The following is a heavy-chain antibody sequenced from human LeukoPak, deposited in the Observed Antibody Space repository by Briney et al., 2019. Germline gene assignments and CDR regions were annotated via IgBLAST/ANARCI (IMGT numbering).Heavy chain of an antibody. V-gene: IGHV3-23*01. CDR1: GFTFSSYA. J-gene: IGHJ4*02. CDR2: ISGSGGRT. CDR3: ARDSQSSSWYY. Sequence: GGSLRLSCAASGFTFSSYAMSWVRQAPGKGLEWVSSISGSGGRTYYADSVKGRFTISRDNSKNTLYLQMNSLRAEDTAVYYCARDSQSSSWYYWGQGTLVTVSS. D-gene: IGHD6-13*01.